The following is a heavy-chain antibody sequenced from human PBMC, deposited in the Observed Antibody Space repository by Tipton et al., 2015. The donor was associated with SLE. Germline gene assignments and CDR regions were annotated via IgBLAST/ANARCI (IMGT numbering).Heavy chain of an antibody. V-gene: IGHV4-61*01. D-gene: IGHD6-6*01. CDR3: ASFPYSSSSFDY. CDR1: GFSISSGYY. Sequence: TLSLTCAVSGFSISSGYYWGWIRQPPGKGLEWIGYIYYSGSTNYNPSLKSRVTISVDTSKNQFSLKLSSVTAADTAVYYCASFPYSSSSFDYWGQGTLVTVSS. CDR2: IYYSGST. J-gene: IGHJ4*02.